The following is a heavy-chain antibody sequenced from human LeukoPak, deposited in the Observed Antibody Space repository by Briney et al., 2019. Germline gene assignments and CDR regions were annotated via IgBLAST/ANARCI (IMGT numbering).Heavy chain of an antibody. CDR3: ARASGIYYTDMVDS. CDR2: ISYDGSNK. V-gene: IGHV3-30*14. Sequence: PGGSLRLSCAASGFTFSSYVMHWVRQAPGKGLECVAVISYDGSNKYYADSVKVRFTISRDNSKNTLYLQMNSLRGEDTAVYYWARASGIYYTDMVDSWGQGTLVTVS. J-gene: IGHJ4*02. D-gene: IGHD1-26*01. CDR1: GFTFSSYV.